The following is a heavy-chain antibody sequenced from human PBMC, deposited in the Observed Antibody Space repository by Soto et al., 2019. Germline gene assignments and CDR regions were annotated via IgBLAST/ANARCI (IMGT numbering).Heavy chain of an antibody. CDR2: INAGNGNT. CDR1: GYTFTSYA. CDR3: AREVVQWPGPYCYGMDV. J-gene: IGHJ6*02. V-gene: IGHV1-3*01. Sequence: ASVKVSCKASGYTFTSYAMHWVRQAPGQRLEWMGWINAGNGNTKYSQKFQGRVTITRDTSASTAYMELSSLRSEDTAVYYCAREVVQWPGPYCYGMDVWGQGTTVTVPS. D-gene: IGHD6-19*01.